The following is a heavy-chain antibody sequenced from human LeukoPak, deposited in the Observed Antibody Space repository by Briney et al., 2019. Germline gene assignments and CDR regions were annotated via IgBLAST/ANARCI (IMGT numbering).Heavy chain of an antibody. Sequence: PSETLSLTCAVYGESFSDYYWSWIRLPPGKGLEWIEEINHSGSTNYNPSLKSRVTISLDTSKNRFSLRLSSVTAADTAVYYCARGRYLLGLDYWGQGTLVTVSS. V-gene: IGHV4-34*01. CDR2: INHSGST. CDR3: ARGRYLLGLDY. D-gene: IGHD1-20*01. J-gene: IGHJ4*02. CDR1: GESFSDYY.